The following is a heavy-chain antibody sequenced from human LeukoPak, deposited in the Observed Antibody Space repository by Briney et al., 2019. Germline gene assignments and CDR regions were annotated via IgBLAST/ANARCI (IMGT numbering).Heavy chain of an antibody. D-gene: IGHD3-10*02. J-gene: IGHJ6*04. V-gene: IGHV3-21*01. CDR3: AELGITMIGGV. CDR2: ISTSSSYI. Sequence: AGGSLRLSCAASGFTFNTYTMNWVRQAPGKGLEWVSFISTSSSYIHNADSVKGRFTISRDNAENSPYLQMNSLRAEDTAVYYCAELGITMIGGVWGKGTTVTISS. CDR1: GFTFNTYT.